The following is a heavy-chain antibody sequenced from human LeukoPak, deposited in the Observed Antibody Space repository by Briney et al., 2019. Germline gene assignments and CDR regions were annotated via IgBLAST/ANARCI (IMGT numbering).Heavy chain of an antibody. CDR3: ARHPPTYYYGSGSYDNWFDP. CDR1: RGSISSYY. CDR2: IYYSGST. V-gene: IGHV4-39*01. D-gene: IGHD3-10*01. Sequence: SETLSLTCSVSRGSISSYYWSWIPQPPGKGLEWIGSIYYSGSTYYNPSLKSRVTISVDTSKNQFSLKLSSVTAADTAVYYCARHPPTYYYGSGSYDNWFDPWGQGTLVTVSS. J-gene: IGHJ5*02.